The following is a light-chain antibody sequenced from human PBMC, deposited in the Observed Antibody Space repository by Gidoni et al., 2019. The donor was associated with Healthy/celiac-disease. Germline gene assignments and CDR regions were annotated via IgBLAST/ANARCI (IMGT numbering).Light chain of an antibody. J-gene: IGKJ1*01. Sequence: EIVLTQSPATLSLSPGERAPLSCRASQSVSSYVAWYQQKPGQAPRLLIYDASNRATGIPARFSGSGFGTDFTLTISSLEPEDFAVYYCQQRSNWPPGRTFGQGTKVEIK. CDR1: QSVSSY. CDR2: DAS. CDR3: QQRSNWPPGRT. V-gene: IGKV3-11*01.